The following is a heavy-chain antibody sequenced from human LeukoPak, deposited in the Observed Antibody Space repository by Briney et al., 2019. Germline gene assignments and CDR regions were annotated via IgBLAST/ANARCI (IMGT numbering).Heavy chain of an antibody. CDR2: ISAHNGYT. Sequence: ASVKVSCKGSGYSFTHYGFNWVRQAPGQGREWMGWISAHNGYTNYAQKLQGRVTITTDTSTSTAYMELRSLTSDDTAVYYCARDLIYCRSVCYFTFDIWGQGTMVTVSS. V-gene: IGHV1-18*01. D-gene: IGHD2-21*02. CDR1: GYSFTHYG. J-gene: IGHJ3*02. CDR3: ARDLIYCRSVCYFTFDI.